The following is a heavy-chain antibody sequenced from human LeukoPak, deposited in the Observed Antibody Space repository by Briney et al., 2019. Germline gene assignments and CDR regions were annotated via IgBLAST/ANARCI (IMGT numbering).Heavy chain of an antibody. Sequence: SQTLSLTCTVSGGSISSGSYYWSWIRQPAGKGLEWIGRIYTSGSTNYNPSLKSRVTISVDTSKNQLSLKLSSVTAADTAVYYCAREPAYYDYVWGSYRSTQPLDYWGQGTLVTVSS. D-gene: IGHD3-16*02. V-gene: IGHV4-61*02. CDR1: GGSISSGSYY. CDR3: AREPAYYDYVWGSYRSTQPLDY. J-gene: IGHJ4*02. CDR2: IYTSGST.